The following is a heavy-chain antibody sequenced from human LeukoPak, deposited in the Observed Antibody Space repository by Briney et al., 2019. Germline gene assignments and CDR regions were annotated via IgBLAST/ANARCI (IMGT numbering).Heavy chain of an antibody. CDR3: ARDQFFGIAAADPGSAEYYFDY. V-gene: IGHV1-18*01. CDR1: GYTFTSYG. CDR2: ISAYNGNT. Sequence: ASVKVSCKASGYTFTSYGISWVRQAPGQGLEWMGWISAYNGNTNYAQKLQGRVTMTTDTSTSTAYMELRSLRSDDTAVYYCARDQFFGIAAADPGSAEYYFDYWGQGTLVTVSS. J-gene: IGHJ4*02. D-gene: IGHD6-13*01.